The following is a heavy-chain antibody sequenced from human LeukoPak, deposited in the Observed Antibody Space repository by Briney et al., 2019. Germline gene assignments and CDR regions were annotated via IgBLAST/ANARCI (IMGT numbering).Heavy chain of an antibody. V-gene: IGHV1-18*04. D-gene: IGHD2-15*01. Sequence: GASVKVSCKASGYTFTGYYMHWVRQAPGQGLEWMGWISAYNGNTNYAQKLQGRVTMTTDTSTSTAYMELRSLRSDDTAVYYCARVVVVAATPYYFDYWGQGTLVTVSS. CDR1: GYTFTGYY. J-gene: IGHJ4*02. CDR2: ISAYNGNT. CDR3: ARVVVVAATPYYFDY.